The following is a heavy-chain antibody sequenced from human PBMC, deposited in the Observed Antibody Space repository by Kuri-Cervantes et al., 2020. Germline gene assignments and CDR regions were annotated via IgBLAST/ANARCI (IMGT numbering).Heavy chain of an antibody. J-gene: IGHJ4*02. CDR2: ISSSSSYI. D-gene: IGHD1-26*01. CDR1: GFTFSSYS. V-gene: IGHV3-21*01. Sequence: GESLKISCAASGFTFSSYSMNWVRQAPGKGLEWVSSISSSSSYIYYADSVKGRFTISRDNAKNSLYLQMNSLRAEDTAVYYCARGYGSYAPFDYWGQGTLVTVSS. CDR3: ARGYGSYAPFDY.